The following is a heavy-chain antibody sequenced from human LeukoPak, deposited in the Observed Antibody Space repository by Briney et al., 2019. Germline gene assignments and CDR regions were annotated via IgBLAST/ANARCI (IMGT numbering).Heavy chain of an antibody. V-gene: IGHV4-39*01. CDR1: GGSISGNSYY. CDR3: ARQRWPPGYYFDY. CDR2: IYSTGST. D-gene: IGHD5-24*01. Sequence: SEPLSLTCTVSGGSISGNSYYWGWIRQPPGKGLEWIGSIYSTGSTHYNPSLKSRVTISVDTSKNQFSLKLSSVTAADTTVYYCARQRWPPGYYFDYWGQGTLVTVSS. J-gene: IGHJ4*02.